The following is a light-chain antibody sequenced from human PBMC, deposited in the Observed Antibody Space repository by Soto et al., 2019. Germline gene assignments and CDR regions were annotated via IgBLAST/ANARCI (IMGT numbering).Light chain of an antibody. CDR2: WAS. CDR1: QSIFYNSRNKDF. J-gene: IGKJ2*01. V-gene: IGKV4-1*01. CDR3: QQYLTTPHT. Sequence: DIVMTQSPDSLDVSLGERATINCKSSQSIFYNSRNKDFLAWYQQKPGHPPKLLIYWASTRESGVPDRFSGSGSGTDFTLTCSSLQAEDVALYFCQQYLTTPHTLGKGTRLEIK.